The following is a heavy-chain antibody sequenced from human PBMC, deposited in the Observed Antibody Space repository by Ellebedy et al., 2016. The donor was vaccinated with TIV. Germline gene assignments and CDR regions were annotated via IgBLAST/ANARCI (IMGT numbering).Heavy chain of an antibody. D-gene: IGHD6-6*01. CDR2: IKEDGSEK. Sequence: GESLKISCAASGFTFSSYWMSWVRQAPGKGLEWVANIKEDGSEKYYVDSVKGRFTISRDNAKNSLYLQMNSLRAEDTAVYYCARELQLALDYWGQGTLVTVSS. V-gene: IGHV3-7*01. CDR1: GFTFSSYW. J-gene: IGHJ4*02. CDR3: ARELQLALDY.